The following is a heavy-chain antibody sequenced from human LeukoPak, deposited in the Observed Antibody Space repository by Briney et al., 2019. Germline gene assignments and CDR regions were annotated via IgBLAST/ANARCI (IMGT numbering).Heavy chain of an antibody. J-gene: IGHJ4*02. V-gene: IGHV1-69*05. CDR1: GGTFSSYA. D-gene: IGHD1-26*01. Sequence: ASVKVSCKASGGTFSSYAISWVRQAPGQGLEWMGGIIPIFGTANYAQKFQGRVTITTDESTSTAYMELSSLRSEDTAVYCCARGHSGSFNPFDYWGQGTLVTVSS. CDR3: ARGHSGSFNPFDY. CDR2: IIPIFGTA.